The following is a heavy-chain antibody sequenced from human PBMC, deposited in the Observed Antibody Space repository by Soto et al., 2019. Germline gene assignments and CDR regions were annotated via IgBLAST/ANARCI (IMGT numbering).Heavy chain of an antibody. CDR1: GGSFSGYY. CDR2: INHSGST. D-gene: IGHD4-17*01. V-gene: IGHV4-34*01. CDR3: ARETYGDYVGYFDP. Sequence: PSETLSLTCAVSGGSFSGYYWTWIRQPPGTGLEWIGEINHSGSTNYNPSLKSRVTISVDTSKNQFSLKLSSVTAADTAVYYCARETYGDYVGYFDPWGQGTLVTVSS. J-gene: IGHJ5*02.